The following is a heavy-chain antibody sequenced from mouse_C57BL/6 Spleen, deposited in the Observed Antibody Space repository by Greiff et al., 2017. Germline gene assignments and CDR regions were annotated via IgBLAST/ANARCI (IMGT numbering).Heavy chain of an antibody. V-gene: IGHV1-72*01. CDR1: GYTFTSYW. CDR2: IDPNSGGT. CDR3: AKRSNYEGYYAMDY. Sequence: QVQLQQPGAELVKPGASVKLSCKASGYTFTSYWMHWVKQRPGRGLEWIGRIDPNSGGTKYNEKFKSKATLTVDKPSSTAYMQLSSLTAEDSAVYYCAKRSNYEGYYAMDYWGQGTSVTVSS. J-gene: IGHJ4*01. D-gene: IGHD2-5*01.